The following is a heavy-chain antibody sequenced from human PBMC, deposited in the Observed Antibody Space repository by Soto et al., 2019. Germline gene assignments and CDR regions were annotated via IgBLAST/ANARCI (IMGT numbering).Heavy chain of an antibody. CDR1: AGSISVTNVF. CDR2: IDYSGTA. Sequence: SETLSLACTVSAGSISVTNVFWGWVRQPPGKGLEWIGNIDYSGTAYFSPSLATRVTFHVDTSKNQFSLTLYSVTAADMAVYYCARITGRHLDYWGQGILVTVSS. J-gene: IGHJ4*02. CDR3: ARITGRHLDY. V-gene: IGHV4-39*01. D-gene: IGHD1-20*01.